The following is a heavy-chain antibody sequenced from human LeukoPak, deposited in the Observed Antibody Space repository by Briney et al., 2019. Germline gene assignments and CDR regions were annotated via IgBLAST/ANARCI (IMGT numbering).Heavy chain of an antibody. D-gene: IGHD5-24*01. V-gene: IGHV3-48*01. CDR2: ISSSSSTI. CDR3: ARDWVGMATIKFYGMDV. J-gene: IGHJ6*02. CDR1: GSTFSSYS. Sequence: GGSLRLSCAASGSTFSSYSMNWVRQAPGKGLEWVSYISSSSSTIYYADSVKGRFTISRDNAKNSLYLQMNSLRAEDTAVYYCARDWVGMATIKFYGMDVWGQGTTVTVSS.